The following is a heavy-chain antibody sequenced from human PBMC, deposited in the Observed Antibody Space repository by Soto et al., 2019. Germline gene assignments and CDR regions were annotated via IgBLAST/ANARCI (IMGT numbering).Heavy chain of an antibody. Sequence: ASVKVSCKASGYTFTSYGISWVRQAPGQGLEWVGLINPSGGSTTYAPKFQGRVTMTRDTSTSTVYMELNSLRSEDTAVYFCARDAQIGHGYSVYHTYWGQGTLVTVSS. CDR1: GYTFTSYG. D-gene: IGHD5-12*01. CDR3: ARDAQIGHGYSVYHTY. CDR2: INPSGGST. V-gene: IGHV1-46*01. J-gene: IGHJ4*02.